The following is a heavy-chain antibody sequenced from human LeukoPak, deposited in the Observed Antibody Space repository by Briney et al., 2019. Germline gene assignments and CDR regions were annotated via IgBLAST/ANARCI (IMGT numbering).Heavy chain of an antibody. CDR2: IYYSGDT. CDR1: GGSISSSNW. Sequence: PSGTLSLTCVVSGGSISSSNWWTWVRQPPGKGLEWIWEIYYSGDTHYNTSLKSRVTISVDKSKNHFSLNLNSVTAADTAVYYCASTNYSSSSGWYFDLWGRGTLVTVSS. CDR3: ASTNYSSSSGWYFDL. J-gene: IGHJ2*01. V-gene: IGHV4-4*02. D-gene: IGHD6-6*01.